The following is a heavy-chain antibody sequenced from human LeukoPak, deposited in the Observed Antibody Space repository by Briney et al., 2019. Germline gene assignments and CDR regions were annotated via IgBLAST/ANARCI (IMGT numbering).Heavy chain of an antibody. D-gene: IGHD3-10*01. CDR1: GFTFSSYA. Sequence: GGSLKLSCAASGFTFSSYAMSWVRQAPEKGLEWVSTISGSGGGTYYADSVKGRFTISRDNAKNSLYLQMNSLRAEDTAVYYCARPLYGSGGSSFDYWGQGTLVTVSS. J-gene: IGHJ4*02. CDR3: ARPLYGSGGSSFDY. V-gene: IGHV3-23*01. CDR2: ISGSGGGT.